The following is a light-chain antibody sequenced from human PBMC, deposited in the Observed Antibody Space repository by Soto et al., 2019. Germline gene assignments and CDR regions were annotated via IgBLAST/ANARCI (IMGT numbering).Light chain of an antibody. Sequence: DIQMTQSPSSLSASVGDRVTMTCRASQGISSYLNWYQLKPGKAPQLLIYDASNLQSGVPSRFSGSGSGTDFTLNISRLQPEDFASYYCQQGHTLPWTFGQGTKVEIK. CDR3: QQGHTLPWT. CDR1: QGISSY. CDR2: DAS. V-gene: IGKV1-39*01. J-gene: IGKJ1*01.